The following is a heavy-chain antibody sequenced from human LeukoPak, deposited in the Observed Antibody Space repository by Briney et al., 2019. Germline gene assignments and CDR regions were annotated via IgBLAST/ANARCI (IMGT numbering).Heavy chain of an antibody. D-gene: IGHD1-26*01. CDR3: ARHPYSGSYHFDY. Sequence: GASVKVSCKASGYIFTGYYMHWVRQAPGQGLEWMGWINPNSGGTNSAQKFQGRVTMTGDTSISTAYMELSRLTSDDTAVHYCARHPYSGSYHFDYWGQGTLVTVSS. CDR2: INPNSGGT. J-gene: IGHJ4*02. CDR1: GYIFTGYY. V-gene: IGHV1-2*02.